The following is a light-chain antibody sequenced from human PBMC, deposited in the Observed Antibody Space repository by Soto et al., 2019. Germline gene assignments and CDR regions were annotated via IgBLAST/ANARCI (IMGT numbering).Light chain of an antibody. CDR2: GAS. CDR1: QSVSSNY. V-gene: IGKV3-20*01. CDR3: QQYGSSFRYT. J-gene: IGKJ2*01. Sequence: EIVLTQSPGTLSLSPGERATLSCRASQSVSSNYLAWYQQKPGQAPRLLIYGASSRATGIPDRFSGSGTGTDFTVTISRLEPEDFAVYYCQQYGSSFRYTFGQGTKLEIK.